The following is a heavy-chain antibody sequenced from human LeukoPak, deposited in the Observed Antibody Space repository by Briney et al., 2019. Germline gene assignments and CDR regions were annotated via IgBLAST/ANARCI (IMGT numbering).Heavy chain of an antibody. CDR2: IKSNTDGGTT. CDR3: TIDYRYNDY. D-gene: IGHD3-3*01. J-gene: IGHJ4*02. V-gene: IGHV3-15*01. CDR1: GFIFSNVY. Sequence: GGSLRLSCVASGFIFSNVYMSWVRQAPGKGLEWVGRIKSNTDGGTTDYAAPVKGRFTISRDDSKNTLYLQMNRLKTEDTGVYYCTIDYRYNDYWGQGTLVTVSA.